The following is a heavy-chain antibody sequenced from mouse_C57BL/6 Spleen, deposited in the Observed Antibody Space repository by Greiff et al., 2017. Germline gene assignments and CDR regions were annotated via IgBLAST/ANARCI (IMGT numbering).Heavy chain of an antibody. Sequence: QVHVKQPGAELVKPGASVKMSCKASGYTFTSYWITWVKQRPGQGLEWIGDIYPGSGSTNYNEKFKSKATLTVDTSSSTAYMQLSSLTSEDSAVYYCARGGLRGAMDYWGQGTSVTVSS. CDR3: ARGGLRGAMDY. D-gene: IGHD2-4*01. CDR1: GYTFTSYW. J-gene: IGHJ4*01. V-gene: IGHV1-55*01. CDR2: IYPGSGST.